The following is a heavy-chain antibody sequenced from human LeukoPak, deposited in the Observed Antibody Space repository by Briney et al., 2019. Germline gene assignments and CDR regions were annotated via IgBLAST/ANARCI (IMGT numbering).Heavy chain of an antibody. D-gene: IGHD3-22*01. J-gene: IGHJ4*02. CDR3: ARGRIDSSGQDFDY. V-gene: IGHV4-59*11. Sequence: SETLSLTCTVSGGSISSHYWSWIRQPPGKGLEWIGYIYYSGSTNYNPSLKSRVTISVDTSKNQFSLKLSSVTAADTAVYYCARGRIDSSGQDFDYWGQGTLVTVSS. CDR2: IYYSGST. CDR1: GGSISSHY.